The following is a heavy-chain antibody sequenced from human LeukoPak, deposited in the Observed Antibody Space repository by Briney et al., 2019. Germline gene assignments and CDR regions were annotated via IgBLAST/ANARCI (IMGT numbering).Heavy chain of an antibody. J-gene: IGHJ6*02. V-gene: IGHV4-28*05. CDR3: ARGGSYGSYYYYYGMDV. Sequence: SETLSLTCAVSGYSISSSNWWGWIRQPPGKGLEWIGYIYYSGSIYYNPSLKSRVTMSVDTSKNQFSLKLSSVTAVDTAVYYCARGGSYGSYYYYYGMDVWGQGTTVTVSS. CDR1: GYSISSSNW. CDR2: IYYSGSI. D-gene: IGHD5-18*01.